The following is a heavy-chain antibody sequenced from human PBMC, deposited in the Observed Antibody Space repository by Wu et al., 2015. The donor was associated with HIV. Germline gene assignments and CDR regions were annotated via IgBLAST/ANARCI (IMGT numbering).Heavy chain of an antibody. CDR1: GYTLTGYY. D-gene: IGHD6-6*01. Sequence: QVQLVQSGAEVKKPGAPVKVSCKASGYTLTGYYMHWVRQAPGQGLEWMGWINPQTGVIKYAQEFQDRVAMTRDISISTAYLEFKRLTSDDAAMYYCVRDRWKXGEDRPGWFDTWGQGTPLTVSS. CDR2: INPQTGVI. CDR3: VRDRWKXGEDRPGWFDT. V-gene: IGHV1-2*02. J-gene: IGHJ5*02.